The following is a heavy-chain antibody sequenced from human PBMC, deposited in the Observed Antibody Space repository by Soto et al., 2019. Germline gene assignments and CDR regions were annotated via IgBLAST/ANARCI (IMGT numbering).Heavy chain of an antibody. CDR2: IKTKRKSYTT. CDR3: ARYIVATKYLDY. J-gene: IGHJ4*02. CDR1: GFTFSDHY. D-gene: IGHD5-12*01. Sequence: EVQLVESGGVLVQPGGSLRLSCAASGFTFSDHYMDWVRQSPGKGLEWVGRIKTKRKSYTTQYAASVTGRFTISRDESRNSLYLQMESLKADDKAVYYCARYIVATKYLDYWGQGNRVTVSA. V-gene: IGHV3-72*01.